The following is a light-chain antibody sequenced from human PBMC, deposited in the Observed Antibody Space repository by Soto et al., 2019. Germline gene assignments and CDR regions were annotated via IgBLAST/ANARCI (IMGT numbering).Light chain of an antibody. Sequence: QAVVTQEPSLTVSPGGTVTLTCGSSTGAVTSGHYPYWFQQKPGQAPRTVIYDTSNKHSWTPARFSGSLLGGKAALTLSGAQPEDEAEYYCLLSYSGARPVVFGGGTKLTVL. CDR2: DTS. CDR1: TGAVTSGHY. V-gene: IGLV7-46*01. J-gene: IGLJ2*01. CDR3: LLSYSGARPVV.